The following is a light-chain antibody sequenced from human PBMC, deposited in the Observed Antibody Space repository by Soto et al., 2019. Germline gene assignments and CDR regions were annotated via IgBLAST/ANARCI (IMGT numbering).Light chain of an antibody. CDR1: QSVNSN. CDR2: SAS. V-gene: IGKV3-15*01. Sequence: EFVLTQSPATLSVSPGERATLSCRASQSVNSNLAWYQQKPGQAPRLLIYSASTRATGIPARFSGSGSGTEFTLTISSLQSEDFAVYYCQQYNNWPPITFGQGTRLEIK. J-gene: IGKJ5*01. CDR3: QQYNNWPPIT.